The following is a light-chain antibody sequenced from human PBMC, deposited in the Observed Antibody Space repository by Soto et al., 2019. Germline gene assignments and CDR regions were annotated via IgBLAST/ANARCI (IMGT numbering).Light chain of an antibody. CDR3: QQYGGTLT. CDR1: QSISSTY. J-gene: IGKJ4*01. Sequence: EIVLTQSPGTLSLSPGARATLSCRASQSISSTYLAWYQQKRGQAPRLLIYGASSRATGIPDRFSGSGSGTDFTLTISRLEPEDFALYYCQQYGGTLTVGGGNKVDIK. V-gene: IGKV3-20*01. CDR2: GAS.